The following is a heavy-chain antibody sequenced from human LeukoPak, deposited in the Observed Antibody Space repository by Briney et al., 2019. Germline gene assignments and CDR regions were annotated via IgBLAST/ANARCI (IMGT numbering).Heavy chain of an antibody. CDR3: ARGDDSSGYYYGSLPN. J-gene: IGHJ4*02. CDR1: GGSISTITYY. D-gene: IGHD3-22*01. CDR2: MYYRGNT. Sequence: SETLSLTCTVSGGSISTITYYWGWIRQPPGKGLEWVGHMYYRGNTFYNPSLKSRVTISVDTSKNQFSLKLRSVTAADTAVYYCARGDDSSGYYYGSLPNWGQGTLVTVSS. V-gene: IGHV4-39*07.